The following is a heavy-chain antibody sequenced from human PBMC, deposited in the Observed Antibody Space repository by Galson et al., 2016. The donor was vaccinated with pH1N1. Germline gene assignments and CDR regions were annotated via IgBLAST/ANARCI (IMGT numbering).Heavy chain of an antibody. CDR2: IFSDSYKT. CDR1: GFTFQDYA. CDR3: AKDLSSGSIMPYCYDC. V-gene: IGHV3-43*01. Sequence: SLRLSCAASGFTFQDYAMHWVRQPPGKGLEWVSFIFSDSYKTDYRESVEGRFTVFRDNNENTLFRQVDSLRLEDTDLYSWAKDLSSGSIMPYCYDCWGQGTLVTVSS. D-gene: IGHD2-2*01. J-gene: IGHJ4*02.